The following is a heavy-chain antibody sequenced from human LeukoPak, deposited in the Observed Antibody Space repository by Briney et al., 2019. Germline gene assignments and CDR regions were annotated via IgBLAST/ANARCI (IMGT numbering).Heavy chain of an antibody. CDR3: ARDVDIVATVWFDL. CDR2: IYYSGST. D-gene: IGHD5-12*01. CDR1: GGSISSSSYY. V-gene: IGHV4-39*02. J-gene: IGHJ5*02. Sequence: SETLSLTCTVSGGSISSSSYYWGWIRQPPGKGPEWIGTIYYSGSTYYNPSLKSRVTISVDTSQNQFSLRLSSVTAADTAVYYCARDVDIVATVWFDLWGQGTLVTVSS.